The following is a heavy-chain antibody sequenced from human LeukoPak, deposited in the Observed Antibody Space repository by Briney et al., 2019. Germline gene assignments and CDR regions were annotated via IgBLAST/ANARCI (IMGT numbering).Heavy chain of an antibody. Sequence: PSETLSLTCTVSGGSISSYYWSWIRQPPGKGLESIGYIYTSGSTNYNPSLRSRVTISVDTSKNQFSLKLSSVTAADTAVYYCARRVGTRGSFDYWGQGTLVTVSS. V-gene: IGHV4-4*09. CDR3: ARRVGTRGSFDY. CDR2: IYTSGST. J-gene: IGHJ4*02. D-gene: IGHD1-26*01. CDR1: GGSISSYY.